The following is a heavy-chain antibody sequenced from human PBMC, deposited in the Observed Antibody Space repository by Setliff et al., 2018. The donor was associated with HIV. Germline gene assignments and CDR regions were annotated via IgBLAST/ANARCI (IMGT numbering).Heavy chain of an antibody. J-gene: IGHJ4*02. D-gene: IGHD3-22*01. CDR1: GGSFSGYY. V-gene: IGHV4-34*01. CDR3: ARDDSGYYYDY. CDR2: INHSGST. Sequence: SETLSLTCAVYGGSFSGYYWSWIRQPPGKGLEWIGEINHSGSTNYNPSLKSRVTISVDTSKNQLSLSLSSVTAADTAVYYCARDDSGYYYDYWGQGKLVSVSS.